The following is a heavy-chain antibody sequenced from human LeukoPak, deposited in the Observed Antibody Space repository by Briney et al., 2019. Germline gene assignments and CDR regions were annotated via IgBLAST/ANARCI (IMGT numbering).Heavy chain of an antibody. CDR1: GGSISSYY. CDR2: IYTTVST. Sequence: PSETLSLTCTVSGGSISSYYWTWIRQPAGKGLEWIGRIYTTVSTNYNPSLNSRVTMSVDTSKNQFSLKLSSVTAADTAVYYCARVTYYYGSGSPGPYYGMDVWGQGTTVTVSS. V-gene: IGHV4-4*07. J-gene: IGHJ6*02. D-gene: IGHD3-10*01. CDR3: ARVTYYYGSGSPGPYYGMDV.